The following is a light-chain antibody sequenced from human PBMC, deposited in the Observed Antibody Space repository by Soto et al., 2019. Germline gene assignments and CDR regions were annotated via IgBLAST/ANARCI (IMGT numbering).Light chain of an antibody. V-gene: IGKV3-20*01. CDR2: NAS. Sequence: EIVMTQSPATLSVSPGERATLSCRASQSVSILLAWYQQKPGQAPRLLIYNASSRATGIPDRFSGSGSGTDLTITISRLEPEDFEVYYCQQYGSSPITFGQGTRLEIK. CDR3: QQYGSSPIT. J-gene: IGKJ5*01. CDR1: QSVSIL.